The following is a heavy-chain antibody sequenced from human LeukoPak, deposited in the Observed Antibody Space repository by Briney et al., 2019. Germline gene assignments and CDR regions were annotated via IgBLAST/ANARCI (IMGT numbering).Heavy chain of an antibody. CDR1: GFTFSSYS. J-gene: IGHJ4*02. Sequence: GGSLRLSCAASGFTFSSYSMNLVRQAPGKGLEWVSSISSSSSYIYYAYSVKGRFTFSRDNAKNSLYLQMNSLRAEDTAVYYCARAAYYYDSSGYDYWGQGTLVTVSS. V-gene: IGHV3-21*01. CDR3: ARAAYYYDSSGYDY. CDR2: ISSSSSYI. D-gene: IGHD3-22*01.